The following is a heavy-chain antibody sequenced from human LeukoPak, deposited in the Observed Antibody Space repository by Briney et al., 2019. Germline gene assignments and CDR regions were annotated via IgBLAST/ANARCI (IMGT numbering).Heavy chain of an antibody. CDR3: ARRGYSGNEAYFAY. D-gene: IGHD5-12*01. Sequence: PSETLSLTCTVSGDSMSSGARWSWVRQSPGKGLEWIGEIYHSGSTNYNPSFRGRVTLSVDNSNNHFSLDLSSVTAADTAFYYCARRGYSGNEAYFAYWGQGTLVTVSS. CDR2: IYHSGST. J-gene: IGHJ4*02. CDR1: GDSMSSGAR. V-gene: IGHV4-4*02.